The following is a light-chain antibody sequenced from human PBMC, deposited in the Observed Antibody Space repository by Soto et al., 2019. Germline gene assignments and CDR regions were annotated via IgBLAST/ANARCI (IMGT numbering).Light chain of an antibody. CDR2: AAS. V-gene: IGKV3-20*01. J-gene: IGKJ1*01. CDR3: QQYTSSPRA. Sequence: EIVLTQSPGTLSLSPGESATLSCRASQTISSTFVAWYQQKHGQAPRLLIYAASSRATGIPARFSGSGSGTEYTLTISRLEPEDFALYYCQQYTSSPRAFGQGTKVDIK. CDR1: QTISSTF.